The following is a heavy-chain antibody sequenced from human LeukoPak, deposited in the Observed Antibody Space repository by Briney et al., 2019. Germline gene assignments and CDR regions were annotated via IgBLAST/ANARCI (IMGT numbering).Heavy chain of an antibody. Sequence: GGSLRLSCAASGFTFSSYAMSWVRQAPGKGLEWVSAISGSGGSTYYADSVKGRFTISRDNSKNTLYLQMNSLRAEDTAVYYCAKSSITIFGVVIQSWYYIDYWGQGTLVTVSS. V-gene: IGHV3-23*01. J-gene: IGHJ4*02. CDR2: ISGSGGST. CDR1: GFTFSSYA. D-gene: IGHD3-3*01. CDR3: AKSSITIFGVVIQSWYYIDY.